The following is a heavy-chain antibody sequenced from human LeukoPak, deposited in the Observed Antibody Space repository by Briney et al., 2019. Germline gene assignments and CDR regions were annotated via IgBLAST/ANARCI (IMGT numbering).Heavy chain of an antibody. D-gene: IGHD6-19*01. CDR2: ISSSSSYI. J-gene: IGHJ6*02. CDR3: ARESSGWSHYYGMDV. V-gene: IGHV3-21*01. Sequence: GSLRLSCAASGFTFCSYAMHWVRQAPGKGLEWVSSISSSSSYIYYADSVKGRFTISRDNAKNSLYLQMNSLRAEDTPVYYCARESSGWSHYYGMDVWGQGTTVTVSS. CDR1: GFTFCSYA.